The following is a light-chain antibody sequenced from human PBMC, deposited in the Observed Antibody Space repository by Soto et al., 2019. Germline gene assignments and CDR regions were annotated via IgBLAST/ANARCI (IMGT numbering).Light chain of an antibody. J-gene: IGKJ1*01. CDR3: HHVTARA. V-gene: IGKV3-20*01. CDR2: GAY. Sequence: EIVLSQSPGTLSLSPGERATLSCRATEIISSSFLAWYQNKGGQPPRLLMYGAYTRATGIPDRFSGSGSGTEFTLIFNRLEPEDFAVYYCHHVTARAFGQGTKVDIK. CDR1: EIISSSF.